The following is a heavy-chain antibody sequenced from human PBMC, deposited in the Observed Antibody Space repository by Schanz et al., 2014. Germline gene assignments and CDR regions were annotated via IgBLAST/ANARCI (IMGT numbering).Heavy chain of an antibody. CDR2: ISGSGGST. J-gene: IGHJ3*02. V-gene: IGHV3-23*04. CDR1: GFTFSSYA. CDR3: ARKMKLGVYGGTGHDSLDI. D-gene: IGHD4-17*01. Sequence: EVQLVESGGGLVQPGGSLRLSCAASGFTFSSYAMSWVRQAPGKGLEWVSAISGSGGSTYYADSVTGRFTISRDNAKNTLYLQMNTLRAEDAAVYYCARKMKLGVYGGTGHDSLDIWGQGTMVTVSS.